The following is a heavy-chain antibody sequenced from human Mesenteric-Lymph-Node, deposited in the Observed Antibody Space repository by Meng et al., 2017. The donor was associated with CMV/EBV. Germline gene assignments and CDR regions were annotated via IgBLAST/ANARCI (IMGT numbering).Heavy chain of an antibody. CDR1: GYTFTDFY. D-gene: IGHD2/OR15-2a*01. Sequence: QVQLVQPRAEVGKPGASVMVSCKASGYTFTDFYIHWVRQAPGQGLEWMGRINPNSGVSNSAQNFQGRVTMTRDTSISTAYMERGRLTSDDTAVYYCARDNVNPEGFDPWGQGTLVTVSS. V-gene: IGHV1-2*06. CDR3: ARDNVNPEGFDP. CDR2: INPNSGVS. J-gene: IGHJ5*02.